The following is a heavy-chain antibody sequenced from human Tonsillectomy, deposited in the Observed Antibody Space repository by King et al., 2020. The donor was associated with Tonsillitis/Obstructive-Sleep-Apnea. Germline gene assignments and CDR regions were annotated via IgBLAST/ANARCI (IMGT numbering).Heavy chain of an antibody. J-gene: IGHJ4*02. V-gene: IGHV5-51*01. CDR3: ASRTLSGSFFDY. CDR2: IYPDDSDT. Sequence: QLVHSGAEAKKPGESLKISCKGSGYSFSNYWIAWMRQMPGKGLEWMGIIYPDDSDTRYSPSFQGQVTIPAAKSISTAYLQWNSLKASDTAMYYCASRTLSGSFFDYWGQGTLVTVSS. D-gene: IGHD1-26*01. CDR1: GYSFSNYW.